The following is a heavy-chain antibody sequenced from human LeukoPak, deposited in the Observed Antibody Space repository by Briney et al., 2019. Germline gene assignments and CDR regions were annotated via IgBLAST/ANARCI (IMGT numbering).Heavy chain of an antibody. CDR1: GXTFSDYY. J-gene: IGHJ4*02. CDR2: ISSSSSYT. V-gene: IGHV3-11*03. CDR3: ALSTATGRYFDY. D-gene: IGHD5-18*01. Sequence: GGSLRLSCAASGXTFSDYYVSWIRQAPGKGLEWVSYISSSSSYTNYADSVKGRFTISRDNAKNSLYLQMNSLRAEDTAVYYCALSTATGRYFDYWGQGTLVTVSS.